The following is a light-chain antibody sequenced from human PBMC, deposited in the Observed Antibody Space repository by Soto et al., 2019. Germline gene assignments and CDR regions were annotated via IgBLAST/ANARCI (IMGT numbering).Light chain of an antibody. V-gene: IGKV1-39*01. CDR1: QAIGRY. Sequence: DLQMTQSPSSLSASVGDRVAITCRASQAIGRYLNWYQQKPGKAPKLLIYGASSLRSGVPSRFSGSGSGTDFTLTISSLQPEDFASYNCQQSYDPPFTFGPGTKVDL. CDR3: QQSYDPPFT. CDR2: GAS. J-gene: IGKJ3*01.